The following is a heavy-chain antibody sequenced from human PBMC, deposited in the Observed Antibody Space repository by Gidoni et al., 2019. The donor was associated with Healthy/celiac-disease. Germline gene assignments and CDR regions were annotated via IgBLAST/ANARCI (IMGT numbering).Heavy chain of an antibody. CDR1: GGSISSSSYY. CDR3: AGWVYSNYASDY. V-gene: IGHV4-39*01. J-gene: IGHJ4*02. D-gene: IGHD4-4*01. CDR2: IYYSGST. Sequence: QLQLQESGPGLVTPSETLSLTCTVSGGSISSSSYYWGWIRQPPGKGLEWIGSIYYSGSTYYNPSLKSRVTISVDTSKNQFSLKLSSVTAADTAVYYCAGWVYSNYASDYWGQRTLVTVSS.